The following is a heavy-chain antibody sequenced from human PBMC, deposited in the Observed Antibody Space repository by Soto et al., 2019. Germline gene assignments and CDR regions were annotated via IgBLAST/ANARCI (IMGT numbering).Heavy chain of an antibody. CDR2: IYYSGST. V-gene: IGHV4-59*01. J-gene: IGHJ5*02. CDR1: GGSISSYY. Sequence: QVQLQESGPGLVKPSETLSLTCTVSGGSISSYYWSWIRQPPGKGLEWIGYIYYSGSTNYNPSLKSRVTISVDTSKNQFSLKLSSVTAADTAVYYCARDGDYGGGWFDPWGQGTLVTVSS. D-gene: IGHD4-17*01. CDR3: ARDGDYGGGWFDP.